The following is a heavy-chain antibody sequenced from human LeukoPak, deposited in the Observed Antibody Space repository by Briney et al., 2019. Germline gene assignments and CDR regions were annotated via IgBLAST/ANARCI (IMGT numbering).Heavy chain of an antibody. D-gene: IGHD2-2*01. CDR3: ARGRPRPGGVVPAPQPTPWFDP. CDR1: GGSISSSSYY. J-gene: IGHJ5*02. V-gene: IGHV4-61*01. CDR2: IYYSGST. Sequence: SETLSLTCTVSGGSISSSSYYWSWIRQPPGKGLEWIGYIYYSGSTNYNPSLKSRVTISVDTSKNQFSLKLSSVTAADTAVYYCARGRPRPGGVVPAPQPTPWFDPWGQGTLVTVSS.